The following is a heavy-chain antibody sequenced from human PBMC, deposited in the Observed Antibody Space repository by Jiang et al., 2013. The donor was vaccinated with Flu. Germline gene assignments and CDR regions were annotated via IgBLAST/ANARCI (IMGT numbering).Heavy chain of an antibody. Sequence: QLVESGGGVVQPGRSLRLSCAASGFTFSSYAMSWVRQAPGKGLEWVSAISGSGGSTYYADSVKGRFTISRDNSKNTLYPQMNSLRAEDTAVYYCAKDPDLSWFGEAGYFDYWGQGTLVTVSS. CDR1: GFTFSSYA. CDR3: AKDPDLSWFGEAGYFDY. CDR2: ISGSGGST. J-gene: IGHJ4*02. D-gene: IGHD3-10*01. V-gene: IGHV3-23*04.